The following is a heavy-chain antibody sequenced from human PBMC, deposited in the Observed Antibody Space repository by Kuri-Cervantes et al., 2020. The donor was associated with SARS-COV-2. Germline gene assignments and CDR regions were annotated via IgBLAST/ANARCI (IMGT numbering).Heavy chain of an antibody. CDR1: GFTFSSFT. V-gene: IGHV3-21*01. CDR3: ARSGRYYYYMDV. J-gene: IGHJ6*03. D-gene: IGHD2-8*02. Sequence: GESLKISCVGSGFTFSSFTMNWVRQVPGKGLEWVSSISSSSSYIYYADSVKGRFTISRDNAKNSLYLQMSSLRAEDTAVYYCARSGRYYYYMDVWGKGTTVTVSS. CDR2: ISSSSSYI.